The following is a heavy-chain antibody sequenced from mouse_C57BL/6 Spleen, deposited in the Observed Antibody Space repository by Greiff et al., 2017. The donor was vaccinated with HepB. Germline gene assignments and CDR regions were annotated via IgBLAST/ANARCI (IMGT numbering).Heavy chain of an antibody. CDR3: ARVGRRWYVDV. Sequence: QVQLQQSGAELARPGASVKMSCKASGYTFTSYTMHWVKQRPGQGLEWIGYINPSSGYTKYNQKFKDKATLTADKSTSTAYMQLSSLTSEDSAVYYCARVGRRWYVDVWGTGTTVTDSS. J-gene: IGHJ1*03. CDR1: GYTFTSYT. V-gene: IGHV1-4*01. CDR2: INPSSGYT. D-gene: IGHD4-1*01.